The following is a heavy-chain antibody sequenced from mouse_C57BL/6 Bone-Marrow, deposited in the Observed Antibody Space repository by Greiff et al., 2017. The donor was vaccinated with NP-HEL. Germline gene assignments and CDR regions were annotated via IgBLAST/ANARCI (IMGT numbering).Heavy chain of an antibody. Sequence: EVQLQESGPVLVTPGPSVTMSCTASGSTFTDYYMNWVKQRHGKSLEWIGVINPYHGGTSYNQQFYGQATLTVDKSSSTADMELNSLTSEEPAVYYYARDNYVDYWGQGTTLTVSS. CDR3: ARDNYVDY. J-gene: IGHJ2*01. V-gene: IGHV1-19*01. CDR2: INPYHGGT. CDR1: GSTFTDYY.